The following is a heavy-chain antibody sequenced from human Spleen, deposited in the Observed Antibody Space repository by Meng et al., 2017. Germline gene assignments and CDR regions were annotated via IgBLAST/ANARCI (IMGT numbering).Heavy chain of an antibody. CDR2: ISSSGTTV. CDR1: GFTFSIYE. J-gene: IGHJ4*02. V-gene: IGHV3-48*03. CDR3: ARSPIDKYDLSALPLDY. D-gene: IGHD3-16*01. Sequence: GESLKISCAASGFTFSIYEMNWVRQAPGKGLEWISYISSSGTTVYYADSVKGRFTFSRDNAKNSLYLQINSLRVEDTAVYYCARSPIDKYDLSALPLDYWGQGTLVTVSS.